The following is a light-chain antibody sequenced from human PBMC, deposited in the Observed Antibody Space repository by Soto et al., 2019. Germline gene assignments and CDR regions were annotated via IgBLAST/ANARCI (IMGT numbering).Light chain of an antibody. CDR3: QQYGRSPPWT. J-gene: IGKJ1*01. CDR2: GAS. V-gene: IGKV3-20*01. Sequence: EIVLPQSPGTLSLSPGERATLSCRASQSVNSFYLAWFQQKPGQAPRLLIYGASTRATGIPDRFSGSGSGTDFTLTISRLEPEDFAVYYCQQYGRSPPWTFGQGTKV. CDR1: QSVNSFY.